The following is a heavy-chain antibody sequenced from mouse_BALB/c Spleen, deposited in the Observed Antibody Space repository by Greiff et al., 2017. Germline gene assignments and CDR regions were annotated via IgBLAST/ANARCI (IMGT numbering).Heavy chain of an antibody. V-gene: IGHV5-9-4*01. CDR3: ARGRYDYDAMDY. J-gene: IGHJ4*01. Sequence: EVHLVESGGGLVKPGGSLKLSCAASGFTFSSYAMSWVRQSPEKRLEWVAEISSGGSYTYYPDTVTGRFTISRDNAKNTLYLEMSSLRSEDTAMYYCARGRYDYDAMDYWGQGTSVTVSS. CDR1: GFTFSSYA. CDR2: ISSGGSYT.